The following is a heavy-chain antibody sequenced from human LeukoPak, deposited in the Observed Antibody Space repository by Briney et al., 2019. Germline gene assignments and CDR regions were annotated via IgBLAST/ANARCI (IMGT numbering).Heavy chain of an antibody. V-gene: IGHV4-38-2*02. J-gene: IGHJ4*02. CDR1: GYSINNGYY. CDR2: MFHTGNS. Sequence: PSETLSLTCTVFGYSINNGYYWGWIRQAPGKGLEWIGSMFHTGNSYYNPSLKRRVTIAIDTSKDQFSLKLSSVTAADTAVYYCARVLHPPSSRYYFDYWGQGTLVTVSS. CDR3: ARVLHPPSSRYYFDY. D-gene: IGHD3-16*01.